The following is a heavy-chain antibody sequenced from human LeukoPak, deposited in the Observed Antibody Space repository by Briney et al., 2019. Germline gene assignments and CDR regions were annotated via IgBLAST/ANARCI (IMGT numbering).Heavy chain of an antibody. J-gene: IGHJ4*02. CDR3: ARAPGVVVISPFDY. V-gene: IGHV3-48*01. D-gene: IGHD3-22*01. CDR1: GLSFRGYS. CDR2: ISSSSTTI. Sequence: GGSLSPSCEASGLSFRGYSMNWVGQAPGKGLEGVSYISSSSTTIYYADSVKGRFTISRDNAKNSLYLQMNSLRAEDTAVYYCARAPGVVVISPFDYWGQGTLVTVSS.